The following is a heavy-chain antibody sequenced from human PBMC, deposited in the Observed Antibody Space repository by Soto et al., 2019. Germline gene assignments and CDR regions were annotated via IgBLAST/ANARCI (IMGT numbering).Heavy chain of an antibody. J-gene: IGHJ6*02. CDR2: ISSNGGST. D-gene: IGHD6-6*01. CDR3: ARVSSSSYTYGMDV. V-gene: IGHV3-64*04. Sequence: GGSLRLSCSASGFAFSSYAMHCVRQAPGKGLEYVSAISSNGGSTYYADSVKGRFTISRDNSKNTLYLQMNSLRAEDTALYYCARVSSSSYTYGMDVWGQGTTVTVSS. CDR1: GFAFSSYA.